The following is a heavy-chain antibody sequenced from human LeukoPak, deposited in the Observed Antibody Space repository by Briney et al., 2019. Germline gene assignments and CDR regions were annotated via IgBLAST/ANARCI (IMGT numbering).Heavy chain of an antibody. J-gene: IGHJ6*02. CDR3: ATQTGDVDYYGLDV. D-gene: IGHD7-27*01. CDR2: VTPSGGAT. CDR1: EYTLSSYH. Sequence: ASVKVSCKTSEYTLSSYHIHWVRQAPGQGLEWMGIVTPSGGATSYAQKFQGRVTMTRDTSTSTVYMELSSLRSEDTAVYYCATQTGDVDYYGLDVWGQGTTVTVSS. V-gene: IGHV1-46*01.